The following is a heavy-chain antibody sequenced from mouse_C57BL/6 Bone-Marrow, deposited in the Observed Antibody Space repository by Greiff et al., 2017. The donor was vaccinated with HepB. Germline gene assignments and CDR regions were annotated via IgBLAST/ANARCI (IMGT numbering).Heavy chain of an antibody. J-gene: IGHJ2*01. Sequence: QVQLQQSGAELVRPGASVKMSCKASGYTFTSYNMHWVKQTPRQGLEWIGAIYPGNGDTSYNQKFKGKATLTVDKSSSTAYMQLSSLTSEDSAVYFCARDMGQFITTVVATDYFDYWGQGTTLTVSS. CDR1: GYTFTSYN. CDR3: ARDMGQFITTVVATDYFDY. CDR2: IYPGNGDT. D-gene: IGHD1-1*01. V-gene: IGHV1-12*01.